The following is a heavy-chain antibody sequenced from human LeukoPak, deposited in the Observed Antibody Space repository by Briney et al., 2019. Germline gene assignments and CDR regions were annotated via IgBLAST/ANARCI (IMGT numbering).Heavy chain of an antibody. CDR2: IIPIFGTA. D-gene: IGHD5-18*01. CDR1: GATFTSNT. J-gene: IGHJ3*02. CDR3: ARVSGPGYSYVLDAFDI. V-gene: IGHV1-69*13. Sequence: GASEKLSPKSPGATFTSNTISWGRQAPGHGLEWRGGIIPIFGTANYAQKFQGRVTITADESTSTAYMELSSLRSEDTAVYYCARVSGPGYSYVLDAFDIWGQGTMVTVSS.